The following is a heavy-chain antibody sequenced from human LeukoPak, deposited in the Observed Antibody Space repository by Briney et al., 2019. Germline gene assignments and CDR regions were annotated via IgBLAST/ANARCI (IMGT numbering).Heavy chain of an antibody. D-gene: IGHD3-10*01. CDR2: ISGSGTST. V-gene: IGHV3-23*01. CDR1: GFTFSSYA. CDR3: ARDRVYASGSRDAFGI. Sequence: GGSLRLSCAASGFTFSSYAMSWVRQAPGTGLGWVSGISGSGTSTYYADSVKGRFTISRDNSKNTLYLQMNSLRAEDTAVYYCARDRVYASGSRDAFGIWGQGTMVSVSS. J-gene: IGHJ3*02.